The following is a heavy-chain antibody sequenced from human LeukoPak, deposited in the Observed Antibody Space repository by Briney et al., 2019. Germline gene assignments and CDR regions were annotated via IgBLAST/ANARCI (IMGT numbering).Heavy chain of an antibody. CDR2: ISGGGGST. V-gene: IGHV3-23*01. CDR3: AKEWGGRWYEGPLAY. Sequence: GGSLRLSCAASGFTFSSYAMSWVRQAPGQGLEWVSAISGGGGSTYYADSVKGRFTISRDNSKNTLYLQMNSLRAEDTAVYYCAKEWGGRWYEGPLAYWGQGCLVTASS. CDR1: GFTFSSYA. D-gene: IGHD6-13*01. J-gene: IGHJ4*02.